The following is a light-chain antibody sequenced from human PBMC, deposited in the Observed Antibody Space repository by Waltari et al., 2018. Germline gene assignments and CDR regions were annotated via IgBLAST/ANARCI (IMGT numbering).Light chain of an antibody. V-gene: IGLV1-51*02. CDR3: GTWDSTLGAGV. CDR2: ENS. J-gene: IGLJ2*01. CDR1: YSTIGNNY. Sequence: VLTQPPSVSAAPGRRVSISCSGTYSTIGNNYVSWYQQFPGTAPKIILYENSERPSGIPDRFSGSRSGASAILVISGVQTGDEGDYYCGTWDSTLGAGVFGGGTKLTVL.